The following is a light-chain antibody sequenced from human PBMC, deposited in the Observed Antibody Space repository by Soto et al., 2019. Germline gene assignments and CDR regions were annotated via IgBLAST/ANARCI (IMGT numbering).Light chain of an antibody. CDR3: LQYDTSPPLT. CDR1: QSVRSNY. CDR2: GAS. Sequence: EIVLTQSPGTLSLSPGDRATLSCRASQSVRSNYLAWYQQKPGQAPRLLLYGASSRATGIPDRFSGSGSGTDFTLTISRLEPEDFAVYYCLQYDTSPPLTFGGGTKVEIK. J-gene: IGKJ4*01. V-gene: IGKV3-20*01.